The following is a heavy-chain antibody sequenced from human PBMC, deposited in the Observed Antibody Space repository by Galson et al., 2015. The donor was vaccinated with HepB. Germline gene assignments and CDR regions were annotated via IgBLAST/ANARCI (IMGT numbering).Heavy chain of an antibody. CDR2: IIPIFGTA. CDR3: AREREYSYGRFDP. V-gene: IGHV1-69*06. CDR1: GGTFSSYA. Sequence: SVKVSCKASGGTFSSYAISWVRQAPGQGLEWMGGIIPIFGTANYAQKFQGRVTITADKSTSTAYMELSSLRSEDTAVYYCAREREYSYGRFDPWGQGTLVTVSS. D-gene: IGHD5-18*01. J-gene: IGHJ5*02.